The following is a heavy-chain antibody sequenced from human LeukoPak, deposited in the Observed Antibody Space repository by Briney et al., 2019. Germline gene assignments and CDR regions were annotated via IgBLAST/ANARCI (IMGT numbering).Heavy chain of an antibody. CDR3: AKEGGDYAFDI. J-gene: IGHJ3*02. CDR2: ISYDGSNK. V-gene: IGHV3-30*18. Sequence: SLRLSXAASGFTFSSYGMHWVRQAPGKGLEWVAVISYDGSNKYYADSVKGRFTISRDNSKNTLYLQMNSLRAEDTAVYYCAKEGGDYAFDIWGQGTMVTVSS. D-gene: IGHD2-21*01. CDR1: GFTFSSYG.